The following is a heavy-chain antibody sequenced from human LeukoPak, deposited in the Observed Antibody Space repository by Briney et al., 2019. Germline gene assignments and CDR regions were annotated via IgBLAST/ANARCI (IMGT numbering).Heavy chain of an antibody. V-gene: IGHV3-23*01. CDR1: GFTFSSYA. CDR2: ISGSGGNT. Sequence: PGGSLRLSCAASGFTFSSYAMSWVRQAPGKGLEWVSAISGSGGNTYYADSVKGRFTISRDNSKNTLYLQMNSLRAEDTAVYYCAKGRMVRGVIMSYWGQGTLVTVSS. J-gene: IGHJ4*02. D-gene: IGHD3-10*01. CDR3: AKGRMVRGVIMSY.